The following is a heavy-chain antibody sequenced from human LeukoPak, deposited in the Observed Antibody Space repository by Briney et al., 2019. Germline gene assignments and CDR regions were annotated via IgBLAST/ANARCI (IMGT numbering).Heavy chain of an antibody. J-gene: IGHJ4*02. V-gene: IGHV3-48*04. Sequence: HSGGSLRLSCAASGFTFSSYSMSWVRQAPGKGLEWVSYISSSSSTIYYADSVKGRFTISRDNAKNSLYLQMNSLRAEDTAVYYCAKDRVAVAGAYFDYWGQGTLVTVSS. CDR2: ISSSSSTI. CDR1: GFTFSSYS. D-gene: IGHD6-19*01. CDR3: AKDRVAVAGAYFDY.